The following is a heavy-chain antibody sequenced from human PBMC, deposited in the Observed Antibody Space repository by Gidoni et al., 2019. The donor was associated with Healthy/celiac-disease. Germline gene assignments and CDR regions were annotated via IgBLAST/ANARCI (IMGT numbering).Heavy chain of an antibody. CDR3: CRGSGYTGCMDV. CDR1: GFTFSSYA. J-gene: IGHJ6*02. V-gene: IGHV3-23*01. D-gene: IGHD5-12*01. CDR2: ISGSGGST. Sequence: EVQLLESGGGLVQPWGSLRLSCAASGFTFSSYAMSVVRQAPGKGLEWVSAISGSGGSTYYEDSVKGRFTISRDNSKNTLYLQMNSLRAEDTAVYYCCRGSGYTGCMDVWGQGTTVTVSS.